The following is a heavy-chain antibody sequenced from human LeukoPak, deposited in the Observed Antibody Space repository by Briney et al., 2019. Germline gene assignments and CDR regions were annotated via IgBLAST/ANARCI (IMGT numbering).Heavy chain of an antibody. CDR3: ARDVWVGYYSSGMDV. CDR2: ISSSGSTV. V-gene: IGHV3-48*03. D-gene: IGHD2-8*01. Sequence: GGSLRLSCAASGFTFSSYEMNWVRQAPGKGLELVSYISSSGSTVYYADSVKGRFTISRDNAKNSLYLQMNSLRAEDTAVYYCARDVWVGYYSSGMDVWGQGTTVTVSS. J-gene: IGHJ6*02. CDR1: GFTFSSYE.